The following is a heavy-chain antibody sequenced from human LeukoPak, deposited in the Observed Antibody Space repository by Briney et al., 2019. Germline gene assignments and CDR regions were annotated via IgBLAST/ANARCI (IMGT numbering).Heavy chain of an antibody. CDR1: GFTFSGYG. CDR2: ISYDGSNK. Sequence: GGSLRFSCAASGFTFSGYGMHRVRQAPGKGLGWGAVISYDGSNKYYADSVKGRFTISRDNSKNTLYLQMNSLRAEDTAVYYCAKDPPPDAFDIWGQGTMVTVSS. CDR3: AKDPPPDAFDI. J-gene: IGHJ3*02. V-gene: IGHV3-30*18.